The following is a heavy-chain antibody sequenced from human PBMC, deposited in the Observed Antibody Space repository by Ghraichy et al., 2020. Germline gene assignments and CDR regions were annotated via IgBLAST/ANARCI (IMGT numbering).Heavy chain of an antibody. D-gene: IGHD1-1*01. Sequence: SETLSLTCTVSGGSISSSSYYWGWIRQPPGKGLEWIGSIYYSGSTYYNPSLKSRVTISVDTSKNQFSLKLSSVTAADTAVYYCARHLSTGDTIWWFDPWGQGTLVTVSS. CDR2: IYYSGST. V-gene: IGHV4-39*01. J-gene: IGHJ5*02. CDR3: ARHLSTGDTIWWFDP. CDR1: GGSISSSSYY.